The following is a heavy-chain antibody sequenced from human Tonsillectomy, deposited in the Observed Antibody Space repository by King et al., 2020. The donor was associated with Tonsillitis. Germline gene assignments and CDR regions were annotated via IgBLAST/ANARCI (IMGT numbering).Heavy chain of an antibody. Sequence: VQLVESGGGLVKPGGSLRLSCAASGFTFSSYSMNWVRQAPGKGLEWVSSISSSSSYIYYADPVKGRFTITRDNAKNSLYLQMNSLRAEDTAVYYCARDRYYSDSSGYSPTIDYWGQGTLVTVSS. D-gene: IGHD3-22*01. CDR2: ISSSSSYI. CDR1: GFTFSSYS. V-gene: IGHV3-21*01. J-gene: IGHJ4*02. CDR3: ARDRYYSDSSGYSPTIDY.